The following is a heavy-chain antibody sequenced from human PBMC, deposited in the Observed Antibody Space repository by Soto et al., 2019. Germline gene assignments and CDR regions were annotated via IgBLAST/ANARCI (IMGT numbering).Heavy chain of an antibody. D-gene: IGHD3-22*01. J-gene: IGHJ1*01. CDR2: INHSGST. CDR1: GGSFSGYY. CDR3: ARVSPYDSSGYYRAEYFQH. V-gene: IGHV4-34*01. Sequence: SETRSLTCAVYGGSFSGYYWSGSRQPPGKGLEWIGEINHSGSTNYNPSLKSRVTISVDTSKNQFSLKLSSVTAADTAVYYCARVSPYDSSGYYRAEYFQHWGQGTLVTVSS.